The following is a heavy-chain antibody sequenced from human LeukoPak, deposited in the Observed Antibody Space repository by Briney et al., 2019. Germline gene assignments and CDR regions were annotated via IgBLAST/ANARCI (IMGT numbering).Heavy chain of an antibody. V-gene: IGHV4-34*01. CDR1: GGSFSGYY. J-gene: IGHJ5*02. Sequence: KPSETLSLTRAVYGGSFSGYYWSWIRQPPGKGLEWIGEINHSGSTNYNPSLKSRVTISVDTSKNQFSLKLSSVTAADTAVYYCAREYCSSTSCYWFDPWGQGTLVTVSS. CDR3: AREYCSSTSCYWFDP. D-gene: IGHD2-2*01. CDR2: INHSGST.